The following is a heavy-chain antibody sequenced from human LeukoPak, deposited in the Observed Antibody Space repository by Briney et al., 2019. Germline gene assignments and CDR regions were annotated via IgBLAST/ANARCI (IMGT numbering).Heavy chain of an antibody. CDR3: ARVRQQLVPRGAFDI. Sequence: PSETLSLTCTVSGGSISSSSYYWGWIRQPPGKGLEWIGSIYYSGSTYYNPSLKSRVTISVDTSKNQFSLKLSSVTAADTAVYYCARVRQQLVPRGAFDIWGQGTMVTVSS. CDR1: GGSISSSSYY. CDR2: IYYSGST. D-gene: IGHD6-13*01. V-gene: IGHV4-39*07. J-gene: IGHJ3*02.